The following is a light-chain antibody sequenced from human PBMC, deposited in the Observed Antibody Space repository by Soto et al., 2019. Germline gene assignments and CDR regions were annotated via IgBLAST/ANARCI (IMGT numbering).Light chain of an antibody. Sequence: QSVLTQPPSASGAPGQMVTISCSGDKSNIGTNTVSWYRQVPGAAPQLLIYNNNQRPSGISGRFSGSKSGTSASLAISGLQSDDEADYYCAAWDDSLRGRLFGGGTQLTVL. CDR2: NNN. CDR3: AAWDDSLRGRL. V-gene: IGLV1-44*01. J-gene: IGLJ2*01. CDR1: KSNIGTNT.